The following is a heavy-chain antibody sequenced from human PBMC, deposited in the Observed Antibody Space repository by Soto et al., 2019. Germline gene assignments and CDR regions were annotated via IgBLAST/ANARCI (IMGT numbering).Heavy chain of an antibody. V-gene: IGHV3-33*01. CDR2: IWYDGSNK. J-gene: IGHJ4*02. D-gene: IGHD6-19*01. CDR1: RFTFSSYG. Sequence: QVQLVESGGGVVQPGRSLRLSCAASRFTFSSYGMHWVRQAPGKGLEWVAVIWYDGSNKYYADSVKGRFTISRDNSKNTLYLQTTSLRAEDTAVYYCARTAVADTYYFDYWGQGTLVTVSS. CDR3: ARTAVADTYYFDY.